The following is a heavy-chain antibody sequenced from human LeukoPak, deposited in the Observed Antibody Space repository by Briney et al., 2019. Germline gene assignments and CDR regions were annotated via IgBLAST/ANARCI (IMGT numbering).Heavy chain of an antibody. J-gene: IGHJ5*02. CDR3: ARATITIFGVVIITWFDP. D-gene: IGHD3-3*01. CDR1: GGSISSGGYS. CDR2: IYYSGST. V-gene: IGHV4-30-4*07. Sequence: SQTLSLTCAVSGGSISSGGYSWSWIRQPPGKGLEWIGYIYYSGSTYYNPSLKSRVTISVDTSKNQFSLKLSSVTAADTAVYYCARATITIFGVVIITWFDPWGQGTLVTVSS.